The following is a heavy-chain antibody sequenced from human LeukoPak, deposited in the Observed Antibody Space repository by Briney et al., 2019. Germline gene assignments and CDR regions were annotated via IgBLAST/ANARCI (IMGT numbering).Heavy chain of an antibody. CDR3: ARGYNWNDYYYYGMDV. CDR2: ISYDESSK. D-gene: IGHD1-1*01. J-gene: IGHJ6*02. Sequence: GGSLRLPCAASGFTFSSSAMHWVRQAPGKGLEWVTVISYDESSKYYADSVKGRFTISRDNSKNTLYLQMNSLRAEDTAVYYCARGYNWNDYYYYGMDVWGQGTTVTVSS. CDR1: GFTFSSSA. V-gene: IGHV3-30-3*01.